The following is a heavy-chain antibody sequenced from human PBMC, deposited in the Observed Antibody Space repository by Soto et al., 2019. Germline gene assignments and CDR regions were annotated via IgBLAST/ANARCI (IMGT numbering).Heavy chain of an antibody. J-gene: IGHJ4*02. CDR1: GFTFSSYS. D-gene: IGHD3-10*01. CDR2: ISSSSSYI. CDR3: ARAPITMVRGAPPGGFDY. Sequence: GGSLRLSCAASGFTFSSYSMNWVRQAPGKGLEWVSSISSSSSYIYYADSVKGRFTISRDNAKNSLYLQMNSLRAEDTAVYYCARAPITMVRGAPPGGFDYWGQGTLVTV. V-gene: IGHV3-21*01.